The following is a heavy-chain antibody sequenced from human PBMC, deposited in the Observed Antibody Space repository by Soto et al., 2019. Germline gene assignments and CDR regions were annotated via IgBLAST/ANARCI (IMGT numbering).Heavy chain of an antibody. V-gene: IGHV4-4*07. CDR2: VYATGTT. CDR1: GGSISKFY. Sequence: PSETLSLTCKVSGGSISKFYWAWIRKTPGNGLEWMGRVYATGTTDYNPSLKSRVAMSVDRSKKTFSLRLRSVTGADSGVYYCVRGGSRSLRDWFDPWGQGILVTVSS. J-gene: IGHJ5*02. CDR3: VRGGSRSLRDWFDP.